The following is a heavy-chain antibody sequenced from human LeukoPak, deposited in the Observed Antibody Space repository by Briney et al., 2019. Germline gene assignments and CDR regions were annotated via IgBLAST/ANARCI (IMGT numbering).Heavy chain of an antibody. CDR1: GFSFSSYW. D-gene: IGHD4-17*01. CDR2: IKQDGSEK. CDR3: VGTSRSATVTTHNWFDP. V-gene: IGHV3-7*01. J-gene: IGHJ5*02. Sequence: GGSLRLSCAASGFSFSSYWMTWVRQAPGKGLEWVANIKQDGSEKYYVDSVKGRFTISRDNAKSSLYLQMNSLRAEDTAVYYCVGTSRSATVTTHNWFDPWGQGTLVTVSS.